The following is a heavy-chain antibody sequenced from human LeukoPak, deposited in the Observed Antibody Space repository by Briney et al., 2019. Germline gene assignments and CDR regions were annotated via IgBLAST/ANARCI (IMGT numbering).Heavy chain of an antibody. CDR3: ARDLGLGYCSRTSCNRTAYFDS. CDR1: GFTFSDYY. D-gene: IGHD2-2*02. V-gene: IGHV3-11*01. CDR2: ISSSGSTI. Sequence: PGGSLRLSCAASGFTFSDYYMTWTRQAPGKGLEWVSYISSSGSTIYYADSVKGRFTISRDNAKNSLYLQMNSLRAEDTAVYYCARDLGLGYCSRTSCNRTAYFDSWGQGTLVTVSS. J-gene: IGHJ4*02.